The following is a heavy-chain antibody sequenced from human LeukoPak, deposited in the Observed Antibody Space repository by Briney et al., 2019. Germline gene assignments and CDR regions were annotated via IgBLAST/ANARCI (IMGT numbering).Heavy chain of an antibody. V-gene: IGHV3-30*02. D-gene: IGHD3-10*01. Sequence: GESLRLSCAASGFSFSSYGMHWVRQAPGKGLEGVAYIHSDVSSKYYADSVKGRFTISRDNSKNTLNLQMNSLRTGDTAVYYCGYFGSGSSYTPDSWGQGTLVTVSS. CDR3: GYFGSGSSYTPDS. CDR1: GFSFSSYG. J-gene: IGHJ5*01. CDR2: IHSDVSSK.